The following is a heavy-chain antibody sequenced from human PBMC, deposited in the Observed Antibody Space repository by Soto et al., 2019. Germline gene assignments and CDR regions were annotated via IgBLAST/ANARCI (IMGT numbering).Heavy chain of an antibody. J-gene: IGHJ2*01. CDR3: AKEPVGPDWYFDL. V-gene: IGHV3-23*01. CDR1: GFTFRSYA. CDR2: ISGSGIST. Sequence: DVQLLESGGGLVQPGGSLRLSCAASGFTFRSYAMSWVRQAPGKGLEWVSGISGSGISTHYADSVKGRFTVSRDNSKNTLXLQMNSLRAEDTAVYNCAKEPVGPDWYFDLWGRGTLVTVSS.